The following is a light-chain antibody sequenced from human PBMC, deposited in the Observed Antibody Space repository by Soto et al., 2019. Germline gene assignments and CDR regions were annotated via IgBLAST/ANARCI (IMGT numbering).Light chain of an antibody. CDR2: EVT. J-gene: IGLJ3*02. V-gene: IGLV2-23*02. CDR1: NSDVGPFSL. Sequence: QSAPVQPASVSGSPGQSITISCTGTNSDVGPFSLVSWYQQFPGKAPELILYEVTKRPSGISHRFSGSKSANTASLTISGLQADDEADYYCCSYAGSRTGVFGGGTKLTVL. CDR3: CSYAGSRTGV.